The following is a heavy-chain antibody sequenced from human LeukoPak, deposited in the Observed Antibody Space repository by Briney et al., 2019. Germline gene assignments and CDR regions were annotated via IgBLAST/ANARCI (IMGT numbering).Heavy chain of an antibody. CDR1: GFTFSSYA. CDR3: ARGQYSGSYYHYYYYMDV. Sequence: GGSLRLSCAASGFTFSSYAMSWVRQAPGKGLEWVSAISGSGGSTYYADSVKGRFTIPRDNSKNTLYLQMNSLRAEDTAVYYCARGQYSGSYYHYYYYMDVWGKGTTVTVSS. V-gene: IGHV3-23*01. J-gene: IGHJ6*03. CDR2: ISGSGGST. D-gene: IGHD1-26*01.